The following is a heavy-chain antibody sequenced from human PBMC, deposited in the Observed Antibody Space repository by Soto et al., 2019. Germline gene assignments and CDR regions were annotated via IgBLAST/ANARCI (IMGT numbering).Heavy chain of an antibody. CDR3: ARIWCELAKNSGWFGP. CDR1: NGSISNDNW. V-gene: IGHV4-4*02. Sequence: QVQLQESGPGLVKPSGTLSLTCGVSNGSISNDNWWWWVRQSPGKGLEWIGEIYHTGSTNYNPSLSSRVIISIDKDKNNFSLRLSSVTAADTAVYYWARIWCELAKNSGWFGPWGQGTTVTVSS. D-gene: IGHD2-15*01. J-gene: IGHJ5*02. CDR2: IYHTGST.